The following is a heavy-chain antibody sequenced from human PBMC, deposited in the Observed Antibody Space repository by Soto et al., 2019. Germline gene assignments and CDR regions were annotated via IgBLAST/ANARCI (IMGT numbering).Heavy chain of an antibody. CDR3: ARMATFGSLNWFDP. CDR1: GYSFTNND. J-gene: IGHJ5*02. Sequence: SVKVSCKASGYSFTNNDVTWVRQATGQGLEWMGWMNPGSGVTGYAQKFQGRVTMTRDISIATAYMELSSLRSDDTAIYYCARMATFGSLNWFDPLGQGPRGTVS. D-gene: IGHD3-16*01. V-gene: IGHV1-8*01. CDR2: MNPGSGVT.